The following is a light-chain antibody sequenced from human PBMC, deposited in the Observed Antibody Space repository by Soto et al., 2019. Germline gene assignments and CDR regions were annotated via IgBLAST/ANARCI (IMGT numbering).Light chain of an antibody. CDR3: QQRAGSST. CDR2: DAS. V-gene: IGKV3-11*01. CDR1: QTVSNQ. J-gene: IGKJ5*01. Sequence: EILLTQSPGTLSLSPGERATLSCRASQTVSNQLAWYKQKPGQAPRLLIYDASRRVTGIPARLSGSGSGTEFTLTLSSIEPEDFAVYYCQQRAGSSTFGHGTRLEIK.